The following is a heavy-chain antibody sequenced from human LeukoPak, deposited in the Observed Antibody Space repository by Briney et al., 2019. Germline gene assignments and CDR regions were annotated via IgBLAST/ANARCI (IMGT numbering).Heavy chain of an antibody. CDR2: SSSSNTYI. CDR1: GFTFSTYS. J-gene: IGHJ6*02. Sequence: GGSLRLSCAASGFTFSTYSMHWVRQAPGKGLEWVSSSSSSNTYIYYADSVRGRFTTSRDDAKNSLYLQMNSLRAEDTAAYFCARRLAQAGANYYGMDVWGQGTKVTVSS. V-gene: IGHV3-21*01. CDR3: ARRLAQAGANYYGMDV. D-gene: IGHD6-13*01.